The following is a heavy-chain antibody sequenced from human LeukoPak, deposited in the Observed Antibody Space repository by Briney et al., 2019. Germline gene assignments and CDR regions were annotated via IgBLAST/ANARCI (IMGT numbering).Heavy chain of an antibody. V-gene: IGHV1-46*01. J-gene: IGHJ4*02. CDR3: ARDVAREFDY. Sequence: ASVKVSCKASGYIFITYYIHWVRQAPGQGLEWMGVINPSDGSTNYAQKFQGRVTMTRDTSTSTVYMELDGLRFEDTAVYYCARDVAREFDYWGQGTLVTVSS. CDR1: GYIFITYY. D-gene: IGHD5-24*01. CDR2: INPSDGST.